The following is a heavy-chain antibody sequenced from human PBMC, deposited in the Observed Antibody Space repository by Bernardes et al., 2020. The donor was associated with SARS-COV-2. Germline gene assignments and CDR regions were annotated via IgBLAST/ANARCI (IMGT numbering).Heavy chain of an antibody. Sequence: GGSLRLSCAASGFPFISFAMSWVRQAPGKGLEWVSVISGSGGRTNYADSVMGRFTISRDNSKNTLFLQMKRLRAEDTAVYYCAKPGTDYWGQGTLVIVSA. V-gene: IGHV3-23*01. CDR2: ISGSGGRT. D-gene: IGHD1-1*01. CDR3: AKPGTDY. J-gene: IGHJ4*02. CDR1: GFPFISFA.